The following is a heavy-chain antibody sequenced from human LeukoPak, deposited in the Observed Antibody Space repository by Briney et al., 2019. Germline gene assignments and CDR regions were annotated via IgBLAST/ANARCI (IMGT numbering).Heavy chain of an antibody. J-gene: IGHJ5*02. Sequence: PGGSLRLSCEGSAFIFSGHWMNWVRQTPGKGLEWVASIKEDGSVRQYVDSVKGRFSISRDNTKGSLFLQLNSLRSEDTAIYYCAKETPNTGWFDPWGQGTLVTVSS. V-gene: IGHV3-7*03. CDR2: IKEDGSVR. CDR1: AFIFSGHW. CDR3: AKETPNTGWFDP. D-gene: IGHD1-14*01.